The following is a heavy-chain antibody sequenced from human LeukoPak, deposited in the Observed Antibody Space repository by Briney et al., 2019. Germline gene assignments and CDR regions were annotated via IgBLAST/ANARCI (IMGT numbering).Heavy chain of an antibody. V-gene: IGHV4-34*01. CDR2: INHSGST. J-gene: IGHJ4*02. D-gene: IGHD4-23*01. Sequence: SETMSLTCAVDGGFISGYYWSWIRQPPGKGLEWIGEINHSGSTNYNPSLKGRVTISVDTSKNQFSLKLSSVTAADTAVYYCARRSGVARGNYGGNGRVDYWGQGTLVTVSS. CDR1: GGFISGYY. CDR3: ARRSGVARGNYGGNGRVDY.